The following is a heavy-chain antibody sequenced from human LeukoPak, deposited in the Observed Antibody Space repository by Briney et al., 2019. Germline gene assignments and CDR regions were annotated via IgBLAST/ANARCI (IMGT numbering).Heavy chain of an antibody. D-gene: IGHD3-22*01. CDR2: INPNSGGT. CDR1: GYTFTGYY. CDR3: ATYYDSSGYYYGHFQH. J-gene: IGHJ1*01. V-gene: IGHV1-2*02. Sequence: ASVKVSCKTSGYTFTGYYMHWVRQAPGQGLEWMGWINPNSGGTNYAQKFQGRVTMTRDTSISTAYMELSRLRFDDTAVYYCATYYDSSGYYYGHFQHWGQGTLVTVSS.